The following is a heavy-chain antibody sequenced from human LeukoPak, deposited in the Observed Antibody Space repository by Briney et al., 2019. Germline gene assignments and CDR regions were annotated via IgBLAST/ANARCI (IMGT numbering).Heavy chain of an antibody. Sequence: PGGSLRLSCAASGFTLSRNWMHWVRQAPGKGLVWVSRIKSDGRTNYADSVKGRFTISRDNAKNTVALQMNTLSAEDTGVYYCARAPSDIGGYCPEYFRHWGQGTLVIVSS. V-gene: IGHV3-74*01. CDR1: GFTLSRNW. CDR3: ARAPSDIGGYCPEYFRH. D-gene: IGHD3-22*01. CDR2: IKSDGRT. J-gene: IGHJ1*01.